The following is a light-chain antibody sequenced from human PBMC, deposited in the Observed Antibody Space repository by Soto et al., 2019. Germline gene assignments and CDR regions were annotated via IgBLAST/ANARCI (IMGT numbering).Light chain of an antibody. J-gene: IGKJ1*01. CDR2: AAS. V-gene: IGKV1-39*01. CDR1: QSISSY. CDR3: QQSYSTPPT. Sequence: DIQMTQSPSSLSASVGDRVTITCRASQSISSYLNWYQQKPGKAPELLINAASSLQSGVPSRFRGSGSGTDFTLTISSLQPEDFATYYCQQSYSTPPTFGQGTKVEIK.